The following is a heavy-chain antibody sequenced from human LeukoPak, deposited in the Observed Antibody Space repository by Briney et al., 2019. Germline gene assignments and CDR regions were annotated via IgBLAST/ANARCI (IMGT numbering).Heavy chain of an antibody. CDR1: GGSFSGYY. J-gene: IGHJ4*02. D-gene: IGHD6-19*01. CDR2: INHSGTT. Sequence: SETLSLTCAVYGGSFSGYYWSWIRQPPGKGLEWIGEINHSGTTNYNPSLKSRVTISVDTSKNQFSLKLSSVTAADTAVYYCARTLRRSGWVYWGQGTLVTVSS. V-gene: IGHV4-34*01. CDR3: ARTLRRSGWVY.